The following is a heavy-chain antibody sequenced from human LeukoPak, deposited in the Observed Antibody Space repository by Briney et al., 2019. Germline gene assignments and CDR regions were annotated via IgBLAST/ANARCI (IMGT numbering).Heavy chain of an antibody. D-gene: IGHD1-26*01. CDR3: ARDIVVGATRVDY. V-gene: IGHV3-53*01. Sequence: GGSLRLSCAASGFTVSSNYMSWVRQAPGKGLEWVSVIYSGGSTYYADSVKGRFTISTDDSKNTLYLQMNSLRAEDTAVYYCARDIVVGATRVDYWGQGTLVTVSS. CDR1: GFTVSSNY. J-gene: IGHJ4*02. CDR2: IYSGGST.